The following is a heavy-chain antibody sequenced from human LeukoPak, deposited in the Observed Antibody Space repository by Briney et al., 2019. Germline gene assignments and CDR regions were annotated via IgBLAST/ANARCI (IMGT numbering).Heavy chain of an antibody. Sequence: GESLKISCKGSGYSFTGYWIGWVRQMPGKGREWMGIIYPGDSDSRYSPSFQGQVTISVDKSNNTAYLQWSSLKASDTAMYYCARCSAVTTFDFDYWGQGTLVTVSS. CDR3: ARCSAVTTFDFDY. J-gene: IGHJ4*02. CDR2: IYPGDSDS. D-gene: IGHD4-17*01. CDR1: GYSFTGYW. V-gene: IGHV5-51*01.